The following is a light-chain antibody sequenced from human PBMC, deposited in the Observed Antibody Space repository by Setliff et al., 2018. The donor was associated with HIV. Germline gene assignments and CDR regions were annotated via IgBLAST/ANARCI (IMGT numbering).Light chain of an antibody. J-gene: IGLJ1*01. Sequence: QSVLTQPASVSGSPGQSITISCPGTSSDIGGYNFVSWYQHNPGKAPKLMIYEVTNRPSGVSNRFSGSKSGNTASLTISALQADDEADYYCSSYTSSSPDGFGTGTKVPVL. CDR2: EVT. CDR1: SSDIGGYNF. CDR3: SSYTSSSPDG. V-gene: IGLV2-14*01.